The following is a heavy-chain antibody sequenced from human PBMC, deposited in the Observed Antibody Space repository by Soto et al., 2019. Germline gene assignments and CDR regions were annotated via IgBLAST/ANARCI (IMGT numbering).Heavy chain of an antibody. V-gene: IGHV4-31*03. CDR1: GDSISSGGYY. CDR3: ARCNGPPYCFDF. Sequence: PSETLSLTCSVSGDSISSGGYYWSWIRQHPGKGLECIGYIYYSGSTFYNASLKRRISISVDPSKNQFPLNMRSVTATDTAMYSCARCNGPPYCFDFWGQGTLVTVSS. J-gene: IGHJ4*02. CDR2: IYYSGST.